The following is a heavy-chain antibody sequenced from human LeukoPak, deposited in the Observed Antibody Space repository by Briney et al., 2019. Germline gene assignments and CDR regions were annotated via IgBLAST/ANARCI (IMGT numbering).Heavy chain of an antibody. J-gene: IGHJ4*02. CDR3: AGGGPIVATDY. CDR1: GGSFTAYY. CDR2: MNHSGST. D-gene: IGHD5-12*01. V-gene: IGHV4-34*01. Sequence: SETLSLTCAVYGGSFTAYYWSWIRQPPGKGLEWIGEMNHSGSTNYSPSLKSRVTISVDTSKNQFSLKLSSVTAADTAVYYCAGGGPIVATDYWGQGTLVTVSS.